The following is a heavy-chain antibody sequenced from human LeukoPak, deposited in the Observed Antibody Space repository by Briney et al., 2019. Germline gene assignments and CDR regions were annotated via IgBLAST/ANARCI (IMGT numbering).Heavy chain of an antibody. J-gene: IGHJ4*02. CDR1: GFTFMTYW. D-gene: IGHD5-12*01. CDR2: IKQDGSEK. Sequence: GGSLRLSCAASGFTFMTYWMTWVRQAPGKGLEWVANIKQDGSEKYYVDSVKGRFTISRDNAKNSLYLQMNSLRAEDTAVYYCARDQSGIVATITFDYWGQGVLVTVSS. V-gene: IGHV3-7*01. CDR3: ARDQSGIVATITFDY.